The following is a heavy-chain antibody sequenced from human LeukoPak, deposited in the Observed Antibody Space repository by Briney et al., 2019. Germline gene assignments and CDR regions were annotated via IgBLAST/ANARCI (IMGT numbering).Heavy chain of an antibody. CDR3: ATVGGVVPAAIHYYYCGMDV. CDR2: FDPEDGET. Sequence: EASVKVSCKVAGYTLTELSMHWVRQAPGKGLEWMGGFDPEDGETIYAQKFQGRVTMTEDTSTDTAYMELSSLRSEDTAVYYCATVGGVVPAAIHYYYCGMDVWGQGTTVTVSS. V-gene: IGHV1-24*01. J-gene: IGHJ6*02. CDR1: GYTLTELS. D-gene: IGHD2-2*02.